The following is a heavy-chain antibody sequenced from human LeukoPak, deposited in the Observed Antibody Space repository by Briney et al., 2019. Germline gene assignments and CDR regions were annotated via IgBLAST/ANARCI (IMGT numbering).Heavy chain of an antibody. Sequence: PSETLSLPCPVSGGSIRNYYWNWIRKPPGKGLEWIGYIYYSGSTNYNPSLKSRVTISVDTSKNQFSPKLNSVTAADTAVYYCARQGGYSSSPDFWGQGTLVTVSP. V-gene: IGHV4-59*08. D-gene: IGHD6-13*01. CDR1: GGSIRNYY. CDR3: ARQGGYSSSPDF. J-gene: IGHJ4*02. CDR2: IYYSGST.